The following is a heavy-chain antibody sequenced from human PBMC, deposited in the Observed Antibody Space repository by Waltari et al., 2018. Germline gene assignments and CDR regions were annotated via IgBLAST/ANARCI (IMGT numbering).Heavy chain of an antibody. CDR1: GFTFSRYW. J-gene: IGHJ3*02. V-gene: IGHV3-74*01. D-gene: IGHD4-17*01. Sequence: EVQLVESGGGLVQPGGSLRLSCAASGFTFSRYWRHWVRQDPGKGLVGVSRINSDGSAKSYADSVKGRFTISRDNAKNTLYLQMNSLRAEDTAVYYCASYMTTVPRRAFDIWGQGTMVTVSS. CDR3: ASYMTTVPRRAFDI. CDR2: INSDGSAK.